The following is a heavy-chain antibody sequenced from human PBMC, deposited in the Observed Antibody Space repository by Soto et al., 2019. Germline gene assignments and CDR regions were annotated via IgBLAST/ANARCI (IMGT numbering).Heavy chain of an antibody. CDR2: IWYDGSLQ. J-gene: IGHJ6*02. CDR3: ANLWGDGYNLGQDYNVMDV. CDR1: GFSFENYG. V-gene: IGHV3-33*06. Sequence: QVQMVESGGGVVQPGRSLRLSCAASGFSFENYGMHWVRQAPGRGLEWVAIIWYDGSLQYYAAGVKGRFTISRDNSKNTLYLEMNSLRAEDTAVYYCANLWGDGYNLGQDYNVMDVWGQGTTVIVSS. D-gene: IGHD5-12*01.